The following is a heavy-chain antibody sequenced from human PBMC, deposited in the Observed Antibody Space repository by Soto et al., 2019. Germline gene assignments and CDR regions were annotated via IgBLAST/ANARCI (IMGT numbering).Heavy chain of an antibody. D-gene: IGHD3-10*01. Sequence: QVQFQESGPGLVKPSETLSLTCTVSGGSIDNYYCSWFRPPPGKGLEWIGYISYSGYFAYSFSLKSQVTMSMDTSKTQFYLTLESVTATDTAVYYCARHGFGPLHGLVDVWGQGTTVIVSS. J-gene: IGHJ6*02. CDR3: ARHGFGPLHGLVDV. CDR1: GGSIDNYY. CDR2: ISYSGYF. V-gene: IGHV4-59*08.